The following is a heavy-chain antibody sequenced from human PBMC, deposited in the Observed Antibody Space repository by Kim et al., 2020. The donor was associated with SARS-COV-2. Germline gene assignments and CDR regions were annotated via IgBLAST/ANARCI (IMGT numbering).Heavy chain of an antibody. J-gene: IGHJ3*02. Sequence: YEDSVKGRFTISRDNAKNSLYLQMNSLRAEDTAVYYCARDRERRLNDAFDIWGQGTMVTVSS. V-gene: IGHV3-21*01. CDR3: ARDRERRLNDAFDI. D-gene: IGHD1-1*01.